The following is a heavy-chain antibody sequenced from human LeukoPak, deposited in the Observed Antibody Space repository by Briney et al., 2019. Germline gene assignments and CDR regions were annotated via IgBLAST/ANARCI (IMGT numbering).Heavy chain of an antibody. CDR1: GYTFTSYD. J-gene: IGHJ4*02. CDR3: ARVGYYDSSGYSPFDY. D-gene: IGHD3-22*01. Sequence: GASVKVSCKASGYTFTSYDINWVRQATGHGLEWMGWMNPNSGNTGYAQKFQGRVTMTRNTSISTAYMELSSLRSEDTAVYYCARVGYYDSSGYSPFDYWGQGTLVTVSS. CDR2: MNPNSGNT. V-gene: IGHV1-8*01.